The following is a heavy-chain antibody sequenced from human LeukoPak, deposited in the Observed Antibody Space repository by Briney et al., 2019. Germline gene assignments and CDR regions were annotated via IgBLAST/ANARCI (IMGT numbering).Heavy chain of an antibody. CDR1: GGSISSGDYY. CDR3: ARERAPGVPGRD. V-gene: IGHV4-30-4*01. CDR2: IYYSGST. J-gene: IGHJ4*02. Sequence: SETLSLTCTVSGGSISSGDYYWSWIRQPPGKGLEWIGYIYYSGSTYYNPSLKSRVTISVDTSKNQFSLKLSSVTAADTAVYYCARERAPGVPGRDRGQGTLVTVSS. D-gene: IGHD3-10*01.